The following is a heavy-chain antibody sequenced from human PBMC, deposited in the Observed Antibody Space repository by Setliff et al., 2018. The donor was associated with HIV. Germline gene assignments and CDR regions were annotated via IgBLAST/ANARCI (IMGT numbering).Heavy chain of an antibody. V-gene: IGHV4-59*01. CDR1: GGSIFSYY. CDR2: IYYSGST. J-gene: IGHJ4*02. Sequence: SETLSLTCTVSGGSIFSYYWSWIRQPPGKGLEWSGYIYYSGSTNYNPSLKSRVTISLDTSKNQFSLKLSSVTAADTAVYYCASFVPLYGADYWGQGMLVTVSS. D-gene: IGHD3-10*01. CDR3: ASFVPLYGADY.